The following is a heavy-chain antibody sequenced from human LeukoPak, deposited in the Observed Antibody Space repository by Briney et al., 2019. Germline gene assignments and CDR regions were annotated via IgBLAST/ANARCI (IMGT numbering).Heavy chain of an antibody. J-gene: IGHJ4*02. D-gene: IGHD1-26*01. V-gene: IGHV4-59*01. CDR2: IYYTGST. CDR3: ATTTIRLGY. CDR1: GGSISSYF. Sequence: SETLSLTCTVSGGSISSYFGSWIRQPPGKGLEWIGYIYYTGSTTYNPSLKSRVTISVDPSKNQFSLKLSSVTAADTAVYYCATTTIRLGYWGQGTLVTVSS.